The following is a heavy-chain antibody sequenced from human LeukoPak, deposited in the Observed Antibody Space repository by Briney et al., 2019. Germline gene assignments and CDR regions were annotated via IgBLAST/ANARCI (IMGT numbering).Heavy chain of an antibody. J-gene: IGHJ3*02. CDR1: GFTFSSYA. CDR2: ISGSGGST. Sequence: GGSLRLSCAASGFTFSSYAMSWVRQAPGKGLEWVSAISGSGGSTYYADSVKGRFTIPRDNSKNTLYLQMNSLRAEDTTVYYCAKDLGFSTVTTFRIWGQGTMVTVSS. CDR3: AKDLGFSTVTTFRI. V-gene: IGHV3-23*01. D-gene: IGHD4-17*01.